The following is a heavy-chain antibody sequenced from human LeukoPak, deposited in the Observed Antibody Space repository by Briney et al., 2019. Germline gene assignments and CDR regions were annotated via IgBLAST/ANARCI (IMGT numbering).Heavy chain of an antibody. CDR2: IYYSGST. V-gene: IGHV4-59*11. J-gene: IGHJ4*02. CDR1: GGSISSHY. Sequence: PSGTPSLTCTVSGGSISSHYWSWIRPPPGKGLEWIGYIYYSGSTNYNPSLKSRVTISVDTSKNQFSLKLSSVTAADTAVYYCARAGKTVNTFDYWGQGTLVTVSS. CDR3: ARAGKTVNTFDY. D-gene: IGHD4-17*01.